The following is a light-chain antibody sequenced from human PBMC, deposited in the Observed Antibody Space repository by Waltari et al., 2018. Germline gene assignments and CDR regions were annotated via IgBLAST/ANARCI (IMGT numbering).Light chain of an antibody. V-gene: IGLV2-23*01. Sequence: QSALTQPASVSGSPGQSITISCTGTSSDVGQYNLVSWYQQHPGQAPKRMIYEGSQRPSGVSDRFSGSKSGNTASLTISGLQAEDEADYYCFSYAGRATGVFGGGTKLTVL. J-gene: IGLJ2*01. CDR1: SSDVGQYNL. CDR3: FSYAGRATGV. CDR2: EGS.